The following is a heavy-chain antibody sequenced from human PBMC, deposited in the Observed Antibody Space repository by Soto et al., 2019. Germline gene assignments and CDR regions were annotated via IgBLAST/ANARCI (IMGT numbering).Heavy chain of an antibody. D-gene: IGHD2-21*02. CDR3: AREGGDCYPTGSCLYYYGIDV. V-gene: IGHV3-30-3*01. Sequence: GGSLRLSCAASGFTFDAYAMHWVRQAPGKGLEWVAIVSYDGTNKYYTDSVKGRFTISRDNSKNTVYLQVNSLRAEDTAVYYCAREGGDCYPTGSCLYYYGIDVWGQGTTVTVSS. CDR1: GFTFDAYA. J-gene: IGHJ6*02. CDR2: VSYDGTNK.